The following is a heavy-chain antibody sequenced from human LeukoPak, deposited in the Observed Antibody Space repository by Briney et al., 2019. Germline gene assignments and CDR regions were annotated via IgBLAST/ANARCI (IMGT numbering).Heavy chain of an antibody. V-gene: IGHV1-69*13. D-gene: IGHD1-14*01. CDR3: AIVSLNRVPDF. Sequence: GASVKVSCKASGGTFISYAISWVREAPGQGLEWMGRIIPIFGTANYAQKFQGRVTITADESTSTAYMELSRLRSEDTPVYYCAIVSLNRVPDFGGKGNLLTVSS. CDR2: IIPIFGTA. CDR1: GGTFISYA. J-gene: IGHJ4*02.